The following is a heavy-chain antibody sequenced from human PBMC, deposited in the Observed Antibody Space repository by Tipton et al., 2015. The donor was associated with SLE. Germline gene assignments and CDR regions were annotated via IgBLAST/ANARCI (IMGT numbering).Heavy chain of an antibody. CDR3: ARQGYGDFHFDY. J-gene: IGHJ4*02. D-gene: IGHD4-17*01. CDR2: IYYSGST. V-gene: IGHV4-39*01. CDR1: GGSISSSSYY. Sequence: TLSLTCTVSGGSISSSSYYWGWIRQPPGKGLEWIGSIYYSGSTYYNPSLKSRVTISVDTSKNQFSLKLSSVTAADTAVYYCARQGYGDFHFDYWGQGTLVTVSS.